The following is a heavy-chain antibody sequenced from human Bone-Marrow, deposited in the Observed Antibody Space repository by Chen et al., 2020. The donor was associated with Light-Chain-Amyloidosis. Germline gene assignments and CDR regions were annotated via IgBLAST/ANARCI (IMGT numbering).Heavy chain of an antibody. CDR3: ARRGAVAGIIDY. D-gene: IGHD6-19*01. J-gene: IGHJ4*02. V-gene: IGHV3-21*01. CDR2: ISSSSSYI. CDR1: GVTFSSYS. Sequence: EVQLVEFGGGLVKPGGYLRLSCAASGVTFSSYSMNWVRQAPGKGLEWVSSISSSSSYIYYADSVKGRFTISRDNAKNSLYLQMNSLRAEDTAVYYCARRGAVAGIIDYWGQGTLVTVSS.